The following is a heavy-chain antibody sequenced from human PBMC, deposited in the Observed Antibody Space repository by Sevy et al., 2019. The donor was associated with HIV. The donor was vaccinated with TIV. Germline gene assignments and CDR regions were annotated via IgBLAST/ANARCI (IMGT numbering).Heavy chain of an antibody. Sequence: GGSLRLSCAASGFTFSNHAMHWVRKAPGKGLEWVAFIRYDGSNEYYADSVKGRFTISKDNSKNKLYLQMNSLRPGDTAVYYCAKDRKVLLVVYAIPFDVFDIWGQGTMVTVSS. CDR1: GFTFSNHA. J-gene: IGHJ3*02. CDR3: AKDRKVLLVVYAIPFDVFDI. D-gene: IGHD2-8*02. V-gene: IGHV3-30*02. CDR2: IRYDGSNE.